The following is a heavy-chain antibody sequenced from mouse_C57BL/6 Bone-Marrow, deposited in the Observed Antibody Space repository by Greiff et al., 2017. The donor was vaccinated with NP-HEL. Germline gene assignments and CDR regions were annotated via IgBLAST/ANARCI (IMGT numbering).Heavy chain of an antibody. CDR1: GYAFSSYW. CDR3: ARLPYYDYDDWYFDV. J-gene: IGHJ1*03. Sequence: QVQLKQSGAELVKPGASVKISCKASGYAFSSYWMNWVKQRPGKGLEWIGQIYPGDGDTNYNGKFKGKATLTADKSSSTAYMQLSSLTSEDSAVYFCARLPYYDYDDWYFDVWGTGTTVTVSS. V-gene: IGHV1-80*01. D-gene: IGHD2-4*01. CDR2: IYPGDGDT.